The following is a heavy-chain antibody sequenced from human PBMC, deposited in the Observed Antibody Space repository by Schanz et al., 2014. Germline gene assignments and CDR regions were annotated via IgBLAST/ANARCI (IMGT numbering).Heavy chain of an antibody. J-gene: IGHJ6*02. V-gene: IGHV3-23*04. CDR1: GFTFSSYA. CDR2: LSGSGTST. CDR3: AKQFLSYYFYGMDV. Sequence: EVQLEESGGGLVQPGGSLRLSCAASGFTFSSYAMSWVRQAPGKGLEWVSALSGSGTSTYYADSVKGRFTISRDNSKNTVYLQMDSLRPEDTAVYYCAKQFLSYYFYGMDVWGQGTTVSVSS.